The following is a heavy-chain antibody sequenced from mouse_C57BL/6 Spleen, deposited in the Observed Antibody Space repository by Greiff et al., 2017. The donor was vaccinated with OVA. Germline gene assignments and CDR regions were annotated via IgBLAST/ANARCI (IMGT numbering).Heavy chain of an antibody. CDR2: ISSGSSTI. J-gene: IGHJ3*01. CDR1: GFTFSDYG. V-gene: IGHV5-17*01. CDR3: ARLDMFAY. Sequence: EVKLMESGGGLVKPGGSLKLSCAASGFTFSDYGMHWVRQAPEKGLEWVAYISSGSSTIYYADTVKGRFTISRDNAKNTLFLQMTSLRSEDTAMYYCARLDMFAYWGQGTLVTVSA.